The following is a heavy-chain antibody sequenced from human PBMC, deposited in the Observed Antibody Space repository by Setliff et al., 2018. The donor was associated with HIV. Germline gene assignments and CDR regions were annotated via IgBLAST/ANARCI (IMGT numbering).Heavy chain of an antibody. D-gene: IGHD2-8*02. V-gene: IGHV4-34*01. J-gene: IGHJ4*02. Sequence: SETLSLTCTVSGGSISDHHRSWIRQPPGKGLEWIGEINHSGSTAYNPSLKSRVTISVDTSKNQFSLKLNSVTAVDTAVYYCTVYNTGSSKDHYWGQGTPVTVSS. CDR3: TVYNTGSSKDHY. CDR1: GGSISDHH. CDR2: INHSGST.